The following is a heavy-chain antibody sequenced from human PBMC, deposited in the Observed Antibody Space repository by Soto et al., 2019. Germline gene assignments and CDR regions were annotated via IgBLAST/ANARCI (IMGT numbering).Heavy chain of an antibody. V-gene: IGHV1-8*01. CDR2: LNPNSGDT. J-gene: IGHJ4*02. D-gene: IGHD6-19*01. CDR1: GYTFSSYD. Sequence: QVQLVQSGAEVKKPGASVKVSCKASGYTFSSYDINWVRQATGQGLEWMGWLNPNSGDTGYAQKFQGRATLXXNTSINTAYIEPSSLTSDDTAVYYCATSGGGWYLYWGQGTLVTVSS. CDR3: ATSGGGWYLY.